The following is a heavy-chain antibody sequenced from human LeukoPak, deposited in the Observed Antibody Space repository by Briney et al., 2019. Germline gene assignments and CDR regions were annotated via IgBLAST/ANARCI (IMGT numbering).Heavy chain of an antibody. CDR1: GFPMSHYG. Sequence: PGGSLRLSCAASGFPMSHYGVSWVRQAPGKGLEWISGIRSAVETTHYADSVKGRFLISRDNAKNALYLQMNSLRDEETVVYYCARDFRAEYGDYDWFDYWGQGTLVTVSS. V-gene: IGHV3-48*02. CDR2: IRSAVETT. D-gene: IGHD4-17*01. CDR3: ARDFRAEYGDYDWFDY. J-gene: IGHJ4*02.